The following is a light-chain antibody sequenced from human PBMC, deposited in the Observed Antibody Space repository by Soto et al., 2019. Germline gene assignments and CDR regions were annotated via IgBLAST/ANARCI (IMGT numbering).Light chain of an antibody. V-gene: IGLV1-40*01. J-gene: IGLJ2*01. Sequence: QAVVTQPPSVSGAPGQRVTISCTGSSSNIGAGYDVHWYQQLPGRAPKLIIYDNTNRPSGVPDRFSGSKSGTSASLAITGLQAEDEADYYCQSYDSSLSGSDVVFGGGTKLTVL. CDR1: SSNIGAGYD. CDR2: DNT. CDR3: QSYDSSLSGSDVV.